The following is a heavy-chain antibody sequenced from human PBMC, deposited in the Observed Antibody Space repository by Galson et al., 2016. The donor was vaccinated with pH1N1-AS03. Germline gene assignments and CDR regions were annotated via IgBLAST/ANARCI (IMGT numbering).Heavy chain of an antibody. J-gene: IGHJ4*02. D-gene: IGHD1-26*01. CDR3: ARDVIGSYGLDY. CDR2: IIPIFGTR. V-gene: IGHV1-69*13. Sequence: SVKVSCKASGGTFGSYAVSWVRQAPGQGLEWMGGIIPIFGTRHYAQRFQGRVTITADESTTTASMELSSLRFEDTAMYYCARDVIGSYGLDYWGQGTQVTVSS. CDR1: GGTFGSYA.